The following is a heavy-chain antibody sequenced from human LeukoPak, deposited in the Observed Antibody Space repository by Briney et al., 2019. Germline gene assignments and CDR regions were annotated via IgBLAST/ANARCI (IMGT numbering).Heavy chain of an antibody. CDR3: SIDVRGTQYYYYGIDV. J-gene: IGHJ6*02. D-gene: IGHD1-1*01. CDR2: ITNSGGST. V-gene: IGHV3-23*01. Sequence: GGSLTLSCAASGFTFSNYSMNWFRQPPGKGLEGVSGITNSGGSTYYAGSVRGRFTISRDNSKNPLSLQMNCLTAEDTAVYYCSIDVRGTQYYYYGIDVCGQRTTVTAYS. CDR1: GFTFSNYS.